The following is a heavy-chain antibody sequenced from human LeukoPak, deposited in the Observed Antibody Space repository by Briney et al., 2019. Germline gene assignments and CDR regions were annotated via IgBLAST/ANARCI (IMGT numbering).Heavy chain of an antibody. V-gene: IGHV3-21*01. D-gene: IGHD1-26*01. CDR1: GSTFSTYS. Sequence: PGGSLRLPCAASGSTFSTYSMFWVRQAPGKGLEWVSSISSSSSDIYYADSVKGRFTISRDNAKNTLYLQMNSLRAEDTAVYYCARVGTSRRRWQFDHWGDGTLLTVSS. J-gene: IGHJ4*01. CDR3: ARVGTSRRRWQFDH. CDR2: ISSSSSDI.